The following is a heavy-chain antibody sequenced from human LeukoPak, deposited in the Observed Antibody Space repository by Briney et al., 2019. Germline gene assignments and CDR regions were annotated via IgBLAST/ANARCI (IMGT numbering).Heavy chain of an antibody. CDR2: LYYSGTT. D-gene: IGHD6-19*01. J-gene: IGHJ5*02. CDR1: GGSISSTSYY. CDR3: ARQRVSSSGWPPNWFDP. Sequence: KPSETLSLTCTVSGGSISSTSYYWGWIRQPPGQGLEWIGSLYYSGTTYYNPSLRSRVTISVDTSKNQFSLKLSSVTAADTAVYYCARQRVSSSGWPPNWFDPWGQGTLVTVSS. V-gene: IGHV4-39*01.